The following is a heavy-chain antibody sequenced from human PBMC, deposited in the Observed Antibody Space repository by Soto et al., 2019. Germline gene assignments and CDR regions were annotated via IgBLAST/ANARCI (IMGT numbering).Heavy chain of an antibody. Sequence: QVQLVQSGAEVKKPGASVKVSRKASGYTFTGYYMHWVRQAPGQGLEWMGWINPNSGGTNYAQKFQGWVTMTRDTSISTAYMELSRLRSDDTAVYYCARGPQQWLVPRAFDIWGQGTMVTVSS. CDR1: GYTFTGYY. CDR2: INPNSGGT. J-gene: IGHJ3*02. V-gene: IGHV1-2*04. D-gene: IGHD6-19*01. CDR3: ARGPQQWLVPRAFDI.